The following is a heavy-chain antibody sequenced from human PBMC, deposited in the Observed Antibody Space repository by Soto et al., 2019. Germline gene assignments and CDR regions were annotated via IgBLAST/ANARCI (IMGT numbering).Heavy chain of an antibody. CDR2: ISAYNGNT. CDR3: ARARGITTFLSELDP. Sequence: QVQLVQSGAEVKKPGASVKVSCKASGYTFTSYGISWVRQAPGQGLEWMGWISAYNGNTNYAQKLQGRVTMTTDTSTSTASMELRSLRSDDTAVYYCARARGITTFLSELDPWGQGTLVTVSS. V-gene: IGHV1-18*01. J-gene: IGHJ5*02. CDR1: GYTFTSYG. D-gene: IGHD3-9*01.